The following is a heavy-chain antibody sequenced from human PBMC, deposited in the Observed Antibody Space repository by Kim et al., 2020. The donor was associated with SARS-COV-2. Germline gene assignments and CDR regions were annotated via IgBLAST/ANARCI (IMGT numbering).Heavy chain of an antibody. CDR1: GFTFSSYS. V-gene: IGHV3-48*02. Sequence: GGSLRLSCAASGFTFSSYSMNWVRQAPGKGLEWVSYISSSSSTIYYADSVKGRFTISRDNAKNSLYLQMNSLRDEDTAVYYCAREPSQWIQLWSYAFDIWGQGTMVTVSS. D-gene: IGHD5-18*01. CDR3: AREPSQWIQLWSYAFDI. J-gene: IGHJ3*02. CDR2: ISSSSSTI.